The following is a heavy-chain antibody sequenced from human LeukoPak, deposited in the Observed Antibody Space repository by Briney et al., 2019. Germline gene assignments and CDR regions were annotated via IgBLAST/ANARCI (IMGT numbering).Heavy chain of an antibody. CDR3: ARCTTGRTFGSLREIKRSREIDY. V-gene: IGHV3-21*01. CDR2: ISISSNYK. Sequence: PGGSLRLSCAASGFTFSRYSMNWVRQAPGKGLEWVSSISISSNYKYYPDSLKGRFTISRDNAKNSLYLQMNSLRVEDTAVYYCARCTTGRTFGSLREIKRSREIDYWGQGTLVTVSS. D-gene: IGHD1-1*01. CDR1: GFTFSRYS. J-gene: IGHJ4*02.